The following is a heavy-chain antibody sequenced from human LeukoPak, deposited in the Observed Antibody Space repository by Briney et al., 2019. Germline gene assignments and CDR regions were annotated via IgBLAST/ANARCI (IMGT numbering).Heavy chain of an antibody. J-gene: IGHJ4*02. CDR3: ARGRVGAAAGYYFDY. CDR1: GYTFTGYY. CDR2: INPNSGGT. D-gene: IGHD6-13*01. Sequence: ASVKVSCKASGYTFTGYYMHWVRQAPGQGLEWMGWINPNSGGTNYAQKFQGRVTMTRDTSISTAYMELSRLRSDDTAVYYCARGRVGAAAGYYFDYWGQGTLVTVSS. V-gene: IGHV1-2*02.